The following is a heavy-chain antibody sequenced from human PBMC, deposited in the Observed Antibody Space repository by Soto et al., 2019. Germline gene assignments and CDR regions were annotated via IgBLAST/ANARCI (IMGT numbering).Heavy chain of an antibody. Sequence: ASVKVSCKASGYTFTGYYMHWVRQAPGQGLEWMGWINPNSGGTNYAQKFQGWVTMTRDTSISTAYMELSRLRSDDTAVYYCAREGVYCSSTSCYQYFQHWGQGTLVTVSS. CDR3: AREGVYCSSTSCYQYFQH. D-gene: IGHD2-2*01. J-gene: IGHJ1*01. V-gene: IGHV1-2*04. CDR2: INPNSGGT. CDR1: GYTFTGYY.